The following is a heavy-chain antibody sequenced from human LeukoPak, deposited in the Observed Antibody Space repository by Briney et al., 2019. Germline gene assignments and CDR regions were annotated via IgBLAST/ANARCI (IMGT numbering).Heavy chain of an antibody. CDR3: ARSGSYGDAFDI. Sequence: SETLSLTCTVSGGSISSGDYYWSWIRRPPGKGLEWIGYIYYSGSTYYNPSLKSRVTISVDTSKNQFSLKLSSVTAADTAVYYCARSGSYGDAFDIWGQGTMVTVSS. D-gene: IGHD1-26*01. CDR2: IYYSGST. CDR1: GGSISSGDYY. V-gene: IGHV4-30-4*08. J-gene: IGHJ3*02.